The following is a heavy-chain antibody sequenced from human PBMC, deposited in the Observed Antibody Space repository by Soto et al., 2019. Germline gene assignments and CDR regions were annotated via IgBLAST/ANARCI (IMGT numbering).Heavy chain of an antibody. J-gene: IGHJ4*02. D-gene: IGHD6-13*01. CDR1: GFTFSDYA. CDR2: ISGSAGST. Sequence: PGGSLRLSCTASGFTFSDYAMTWVRQAPGKGLEWVSVISGSAGSTFYADSVKGRFTIYRDNFKNTLYLQMNSLRAEDTAVYYCAKEEGSTWYPTDYWGQGTLVTVSS. V-gene: IGHV3-23*01. CDR3: AKEEGSTWYPTDY.